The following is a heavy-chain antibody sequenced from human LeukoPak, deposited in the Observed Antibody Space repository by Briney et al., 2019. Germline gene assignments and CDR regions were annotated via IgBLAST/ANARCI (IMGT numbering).Heavy chain of an antibody. CDR3: ARAFNGGSDDYVFAPGGYYYYYMDV. D-gene: IGHD3-16*01. CDR1: GGSISSGSYY. V-gene: IGHV4-61*02. J-gene: IGHJ6*03. CDR2: IYTSGST. Sequence: PSETLSLTCTVSGGSISSGSYYWSWIRQPAGKGLEWIGRIYTSGSTNYNPSLKSRVTISVDTSKNQFSLKLSSVTAADTAVYYCARAFNGGSDDYVFAPGGYYYYYMDVWGKGTTVTISS.